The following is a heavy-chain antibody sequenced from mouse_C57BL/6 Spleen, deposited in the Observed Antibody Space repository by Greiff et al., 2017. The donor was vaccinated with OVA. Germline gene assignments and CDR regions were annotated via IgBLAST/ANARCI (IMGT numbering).Heavy chain of an antibody. D-gene: IGHD2-2*01. CDR2: ILPGSGST. J-gene: IGHJ2*01. CDR1: GYPFTGYW. V-gene: IGHV1-9*01. Sequence: VQLQQSGAELMKPGASVKLSCKATGYPFTGYWIEWVKQRPGHGLAWIGAILPGSGSTNYNEKFKGKATFSADKYYNTAYMQLSSLTTEDYSIYNCANQGTRVTTATVAYWGQGTPLTVS. CDR3: ANQGTRVTTATVAY.